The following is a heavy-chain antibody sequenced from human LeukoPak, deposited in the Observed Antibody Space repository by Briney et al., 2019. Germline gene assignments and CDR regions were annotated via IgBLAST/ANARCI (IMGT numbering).Heavy chain of an antibody. CDR3: ARASGVQWLVRPGFDP. D-gene: IGHD6-19*01. J-gene: IGHJ5*02. CDR1: GFTFSSYG. Sequence: GRSLRLSCAASGFTFSSYGMHWVRQAPGKGPGWGAVIWYDGSNKYYADSVKGRFTISRDNSKNTLYLQMNSLRVEDTAVYYCARASGVQWLVRPGFDPWGQGTLVTVSS. V-gene: IGHV3-33*01. CDR2: IWYDGSNK.